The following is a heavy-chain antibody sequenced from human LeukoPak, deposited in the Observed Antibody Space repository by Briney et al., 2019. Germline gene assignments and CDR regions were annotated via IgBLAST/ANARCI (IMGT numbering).Heavy chain of an antibody. V-gene: IGHV3-30*02. Sequence: GGSLRLSCAASGFTFSSYWMSWVRQAPGKGLEWVAFIRFDGTSEFYADSVKARFTISRDNSQNTVSLQLNNLRIEDTALYYCAKTSLSDPSGHYYYMDVWGKGTTVTVSS. CDR1: GFTFSSYW. CDR2: IRFDGTSE. J-gene: IGHJ6*03. D-gene: IGHD3-3*01. CDR3: AKTSLSDPSGHYYYMDV.